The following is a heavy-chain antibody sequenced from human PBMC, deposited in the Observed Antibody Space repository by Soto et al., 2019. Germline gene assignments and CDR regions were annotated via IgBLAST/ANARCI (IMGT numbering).Heavy chain of an antibody. Sequence: EVQLVESGGGLVKPGGSLRLSCASSGFTFSSYSMNWVRQAPGKGLEWVSSISSSSSYIYYADSVNGRFTISRDNAKNSLYLKITSLRAEDTAVYYCARSLGYCSGGSCYFFDYWGQGTLVTVSS. J-gene: IGHJ4*02. CDR3: ARSLGYCSGGSCYFFDY. CDR2: ISSSSSYI. V-gene: IGHV3-21*01. CDR1: GFTFSSYS. D-gene: IGHD2-15*01.